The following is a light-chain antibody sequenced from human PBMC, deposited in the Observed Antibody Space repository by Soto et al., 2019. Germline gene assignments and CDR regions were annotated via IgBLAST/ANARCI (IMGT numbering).Light chain of an antibody. CDR2: WAS. CDR1: QSVLYSSNNKNY. Sequence: DIVMTQSPDSLAVSLGERATINCKSSQSVLYSSNNKNYLAWYQQKPGQPPKLLIYWASTRESGVPDRFSVSGSRTDFTLTISSLQAEDVAFYYCQQYYSTLWTFGQGTKVEIK. V-gene: IGKV4-1*01. CDR3: QQYYSTLWT. J-gene: IGKJ1*01.